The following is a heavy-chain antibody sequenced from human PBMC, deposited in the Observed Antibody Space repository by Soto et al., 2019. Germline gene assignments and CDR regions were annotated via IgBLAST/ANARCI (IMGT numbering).Heavy chain of an antibody. CDR1: GYTFTSYD. V-gene: IGHV1-8*01. J-gene: IGHJ4*02. D-gene: IGHD1-26*01. CDR2: MNPNSGNT. Sequence: QVQLVQSGAEVKKPGASVKVSCKASGYTFTSYDINWVRQATGQGLEWMGWMNPNSGNTGYAQKFQGRVXXTXNXXISTAYMELSSLRSEDTAVYYCASGVPYSGSRFDYWGQGTLVTVSS. CDR3: ASGVPYSGSRFDY.